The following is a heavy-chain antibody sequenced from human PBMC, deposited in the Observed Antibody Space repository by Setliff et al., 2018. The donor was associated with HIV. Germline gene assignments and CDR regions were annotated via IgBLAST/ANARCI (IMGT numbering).Heavy chain of an antibody. CDR2: IYWDDDK. J-gene: IGHJ5*02. Sequence: SGPTLVNPTQTLTLTCAFSGFSLTTRGEAVGWIRQPPGKPLECLAFIYWDDDKRYNPSLKSRLSITKDTSKKQVVLTMTNMDPVDTATYYCAHRVFRTGTGYDWDFHLWGQGSLVTVSS. CDR1: GFSLTTRGEA. D-gene: IGHD5-12*01. V-gene: IGHV2-5*02. CDR3: AHRVFRTGTGYDWDFHL.